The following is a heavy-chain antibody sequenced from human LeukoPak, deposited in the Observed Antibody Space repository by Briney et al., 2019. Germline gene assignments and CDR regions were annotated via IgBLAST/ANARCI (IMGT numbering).Heavy chain of an antibody. Sequence: KPSETLSLTCAVYGGSFSGYYWSWILQPPGKGLEWIGEINHSGSTNYNPSLKSRVTISVDTSKNQFSLKLSSVTAADTAVYYCARSFSSSGYYKPYYFDYWGQGTLVTVSS. CDR3: ARSFSSSGYYKPYYFDY. CDR2: INHSGST. J-gene: IGHJ4*02. D-gene: IGHD3-22*01. CDR1: GGSFSGYY. V-gene: IGHV4-34*01.